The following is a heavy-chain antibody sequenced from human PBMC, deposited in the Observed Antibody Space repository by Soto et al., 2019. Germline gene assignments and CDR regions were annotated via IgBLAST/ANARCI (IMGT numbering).Heavy chain of an antibody. Sequence: QVQLVESGGGVVQPGRSLRLSCAASGLTFSSYGMHWVRQAPGKGLEWVAVISYDGSNKYYEDSVKGRFTISRDNSKNTLYLQMNSLRAEDTAVYYCAKEWVYDSSGWSFDYWGQGTLVTVSS. D-gene: IGHD3-22*01. CDR3: AKEWVYDSSGWSFDY. CDR1: GLTFSSYG. J-gene: IGHJ4*02. CDR2: ISYDGSNK. V-gene: IGHV3-30*18.